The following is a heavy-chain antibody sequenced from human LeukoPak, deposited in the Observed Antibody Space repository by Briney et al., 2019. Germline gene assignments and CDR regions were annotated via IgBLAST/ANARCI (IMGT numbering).Heavy chain of an antibody. V-gene: IGHV3-23*01. J-gene: IGHJ4*02. CDR1: GFTFSSYA. CDR3: AKDLGYCSGGSCSTFDY. D-gene: IGHD2-15*01. CDR2: ISGSGGST. Sequence: TGGSLKLSCAASGFTFSSYAMSWVRQAPGKGLEWVSAISGSGGSTYYADSVKGRFTISRDNSKNTLYLQMNSLRAEDTAVYYCAKDLGYCSGGSCSTFDYWGQGTPVTVSS.